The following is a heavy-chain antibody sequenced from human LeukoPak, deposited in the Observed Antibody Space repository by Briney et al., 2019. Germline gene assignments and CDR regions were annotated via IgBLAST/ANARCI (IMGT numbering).Heavy chain of an antibody. J-gene: IGHJ5*02. V-gene: IGHV1-69*01. Sequence: SVKVSCKASGGTFSSYAISWVRQAPGQGLEWMGGIIPIFGTENYVQKFQGRVTITAAESTGTAYMELSSLKSEDTAVYYCARASVGRFGELFKGWFDPWGQGTLVTVSS. CDR2: IIPIFGTE. D-gene: IGHD3-10*01. CDR1: GGTFSSYA. CDR3: ARASVGRFGELFKGWFDP.